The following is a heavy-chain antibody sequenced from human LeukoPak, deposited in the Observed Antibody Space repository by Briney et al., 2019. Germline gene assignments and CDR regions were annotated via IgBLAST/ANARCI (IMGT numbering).Heavy chain of an antibody. CDR3: ARNDYVWGSYRLNWFDP. CDR1: GGSFSGYY. V-gene: IGHV4-34*01. D-gene: IGHD3-16*02. J-gene: IGHJ5*02. CDR2: INHSGST. Sequence: TSETLSLTCAVYGGSFSGYYWSWIRQPPGKGLEWIGEINHSGSTNYNPSLKSRVTISVDTSKNQFSLKLSSVTAADTAVYYCARNDYVWGSYRLNWFDPWGQRTLVTVSS.